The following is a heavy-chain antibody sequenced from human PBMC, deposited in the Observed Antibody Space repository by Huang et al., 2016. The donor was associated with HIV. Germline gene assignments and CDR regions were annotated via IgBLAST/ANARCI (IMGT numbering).Heavy chain of an antibody. CDR2: IDHSGNT. CDR1: GGSFTGYY. Sequence: QLQLQQWGAGLLKPSETLSLTCAVYGGSFTGYYWSGFRQPPGQGLEWIGEIDHSGNTNYNPSLKSRVTMSVDTSKNQFSLKLISVTAADTAMHYWASGPHSARTLDFWGQGTLVTVSS. V-gene: IGHV4-34*01. CDR3: ASGPHSARTLDF. J-gene: IGHJ4*02. D-gene: IGHD6-6*01.